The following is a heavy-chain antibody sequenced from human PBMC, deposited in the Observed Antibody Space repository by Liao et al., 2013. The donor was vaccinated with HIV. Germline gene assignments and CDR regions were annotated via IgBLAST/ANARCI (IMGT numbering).Heavy chain of an antibody. D-gene: IGHD6-19*01. J-gene: IGHJ4*02. CDR1: GGSISSGGYS. CDR3: ARGGSSGWHNNYFDY. Sequence: QVQLQESGSGLVKPSQTLSLSCAVSGGSISSGGYSWNWIRQPPGKGLEWIGYISHRGSTSYNPSLKNRVTILIDTSKNQFSLRLNSVTAADTAVYYCARGGSSGWHNNYFDYWARESWSPSPQ. CDR2: ISHRGST. V-gene: IGHV4-30-2*01.